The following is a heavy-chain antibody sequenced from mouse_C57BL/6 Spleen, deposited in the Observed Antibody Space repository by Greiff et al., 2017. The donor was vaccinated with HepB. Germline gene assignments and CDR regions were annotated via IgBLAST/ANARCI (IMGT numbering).Heavy chain of an antibody. J-gene: IGHJ4*01. D-gene: IGHD2-4*01. CDR1: GYAFSSYW. CDR2: IYPGDGDT. V-gene: IGHV1-80*01. CDR3: ARTMDIMITTWKKRAMDY. Sequence: QVQLKQSGAELVKPGASVKISCKASGYAFSSYWMNWVKQRPGKGLEWIGQIYPGDGDTNYNGKFKGKATLTADKSSSTAYMQLSSLTSEDSAVYFCARTMDIMITTWKKRAMDYWGQGTSVTVSS.